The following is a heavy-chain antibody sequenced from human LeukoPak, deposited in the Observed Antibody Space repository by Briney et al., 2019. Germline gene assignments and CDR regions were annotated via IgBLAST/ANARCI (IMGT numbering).Heavy chain of an antibody. J-gene: IGHJ4*02. V-gene: IGHV3-23*01. CDR1: GFTFSSYW. Sequence: GGSLRLSCAASGFTFSSYWMNWVRQAPGKGLEWVSTISGGGGSTYYADSVKGRFTISRDNSKNTLYLQVNSLRAEDAAVYYCAKGGKWDVTPFDYWGQGTLVTVSS. CDR3: AKGGKWDVTPFDY. D-gene: IGHD1-26*01. CDR2: ISGGGGST.